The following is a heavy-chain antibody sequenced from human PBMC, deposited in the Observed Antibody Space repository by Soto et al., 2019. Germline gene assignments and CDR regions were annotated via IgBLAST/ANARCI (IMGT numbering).Heavy chain of an antibody. CDR1: GFSFSNYG. CDR3: ARDLGHSEILTAFGF. D-gene: IGHD3-9*01. J-gene: IGHJ4*02. Sequence: QVQLVESGGGVVQPGRSLRLSCAASGFSFSNYGIHWVRQAPGKGLEWVAIIWYDGNYKYYADSVKGRFTISRDNSQNTVFLHINSLRAEDSAVYYCARDLGHSEILTAFGFWGQGTLVPVSS. CDR2: IWYDGNYK. V-gene: IGHV3-33*01.